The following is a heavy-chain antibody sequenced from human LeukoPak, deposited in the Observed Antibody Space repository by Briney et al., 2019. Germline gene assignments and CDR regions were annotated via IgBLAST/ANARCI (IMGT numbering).Heavy chain of an antibody. Sequence: GGSLRLSCAASGFTFSSYSMNWVRQAPGKGLEWVSSISSSSSYIYYADSVKGRFTISRDNAKNSLYLQMNSLRAEDTAVYYCARDPNGDYIGAFDMWGRGTMVSVSS. J-gene: IGHJ3*02. V-gene: IGHV3-21*01. CDR1: GFTFSSYS. CDR2: ISSSSSYI. D-gene: IGHD4-17*01. CDR3: ARDPNGDYIGAFDM.